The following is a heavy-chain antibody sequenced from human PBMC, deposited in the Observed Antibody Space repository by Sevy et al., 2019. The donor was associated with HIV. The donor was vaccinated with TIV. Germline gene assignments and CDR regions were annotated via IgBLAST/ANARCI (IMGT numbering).Heavy chain of an antibody. J-gene: IGHJ5*02. Sequence: GGSLRLSCAASGFTFSSYAMSWVRQAPGKGLEWVSAISGSGGSTYYADSVKGRFTISRDNSKNTLYLQMNSLRAEDTAVYYCAKDPITYRSSWYPDWFDTWGQGTLVTVSS. D-gene: IGHD6-13*01. CDR3: AKDPITYRSSWYPDWFDT. CDR2: ISGSGGST. V-gene: IGHV3-23*01. CDR1: GFTFSSYA.